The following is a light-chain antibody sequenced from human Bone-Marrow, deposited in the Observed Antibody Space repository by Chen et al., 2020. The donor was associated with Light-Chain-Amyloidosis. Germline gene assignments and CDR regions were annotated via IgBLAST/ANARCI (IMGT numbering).Light chain of an antibody. CDR3: QVWDRSSDHPV. CDR1: NIGSTS. CDR2: DDS. J-gene: IGLJ3*02. V-gene: IGLV3-21*02. Sequence: SYVLTQPSSASVAPGQTATIACGGNNIGSTSVHWYQQTPGQAPLLVVYDDSDRPSGIPERLSGSNSGNTATLTISRVEAGDEADYYCQVWDRSSDHPVFGGGTKLTVL.